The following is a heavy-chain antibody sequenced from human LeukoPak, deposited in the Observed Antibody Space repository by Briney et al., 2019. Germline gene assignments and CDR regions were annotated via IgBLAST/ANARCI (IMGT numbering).Heavy chain of an antibody. CDR3: ARSELSVYATVYYYYYMDV. CDR2: INPNSGGT. D-gene: IGHD2-8*01. V-gene: IGHV1-2*02. Sequence: GASVKVSCKASGYTFTGYYMHWVRQAPGQGLEWMGWINPNSGGTNYAQKFQGRVTMTRDTSISTAYMELSRLRSDDTAVYYRARSELSVYATVYYYYYMDVWGKGNTVTVSS. CDR1: GYTFTGYY. J-gene: IGHJ6*03.